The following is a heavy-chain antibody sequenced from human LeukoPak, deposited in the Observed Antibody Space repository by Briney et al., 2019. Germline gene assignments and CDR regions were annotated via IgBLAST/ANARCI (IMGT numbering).Heavy chain of an antibody. J-gene: IGHJ3*02. CDR3: ARGEYDSSGYYDAFDI. D-gene: IGHD3-22*01. V-gene: IGHV4-59*12. CDR1: GGSISSYY. Sequence: PSETLSLTCTVSGGSISSYYWSWIRQPPGKGLEWIGYIYYSGSTYYNPSLKSRVTISVDTSKNQFSLKLSSVTAADTAVYYCARGEYDSSGYYDAFDIWGQGTMVTVSS. CDR2: IYYSGST.